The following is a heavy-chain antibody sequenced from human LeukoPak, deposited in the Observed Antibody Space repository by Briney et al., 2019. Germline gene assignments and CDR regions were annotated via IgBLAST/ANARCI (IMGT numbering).Heavy chain of an antibody. Sequence: SETLSLTCTVSGGSISSYYWSWIRQPAGKGLEWIGRIYISGSTNYNPSLKSRVTISLDTSKNQFSLKLNSVTAADTAVYYCARDGRFPPEPLTRYFDYWGQGTLVTVSS. CDR2: IYISGST. V-gene: IGHV4-4*07. J-gene: IGHJ4*02. CDR3: ARDGRFPPEPLTRYFDY. D-gene: IGHD1-14*01. CDR1: GGSISSYY.